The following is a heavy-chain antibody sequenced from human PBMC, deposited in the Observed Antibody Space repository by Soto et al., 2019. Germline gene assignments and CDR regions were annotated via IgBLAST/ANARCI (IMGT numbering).Heavy chain of an antibody. Sequence: GASVKVSCKASGGTFSSYAISWVRQAPGQGLEWMGGIIPIFGTANYAQKFQGRVTITADKSTSTAYMELRSLRSEDTAVYYCPRDEGGSYWANAFDIWGQGTMVTVSS. V-gene: IGHV1-69*06. CDR2: IIPIFGTA. CDR3: PRDEGGSYWANAFDI. CDR1: GGTFSSYA. D-gene: IGHD1-26*01. J-gene: IGHJ3*02.